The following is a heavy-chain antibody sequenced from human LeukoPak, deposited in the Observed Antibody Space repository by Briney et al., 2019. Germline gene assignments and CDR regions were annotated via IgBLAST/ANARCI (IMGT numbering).Heavy chain of an antibody. CDR1: GFTFSSYG. D-gene: IGHD2-2*02. CDR2: IWYDGSNK. CDR3: ARDGPSIVVVPAAIIYYYYGMDV. V-gene: IGHV3-33*01. J-gene: IGHJ6*02. Sequence: PGGSLRLSCAASGFTFSSYGMHWVRQAPGKGLEWVAVIWYDGSNKYYADSVKGRFTISRDNSKNTLYLQMNSLRAEDTAVYYCARDGPSIVVVPAAIIYYYYGMDVWGQGTTVTVSS.